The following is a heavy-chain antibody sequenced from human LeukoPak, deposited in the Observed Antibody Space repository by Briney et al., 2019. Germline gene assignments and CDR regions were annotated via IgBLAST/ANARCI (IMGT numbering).Heavy chain of an antibody. CDR2: INPNSGGT. D-gene: IGHD3-10*01. Sequence: ASVKVSCKASGYTFTGYYMDWVRQAPGQGLEWMGWINPNSGGTNYAQKFQGRVTVTRDTSINTAYMELNRLRSDDTAVYYCARPLGARNQMVRGVTSFDSWGQGTLVTVSS. V-gene: IGHV1-2*02. CDR3: ARPLGARNQMVRGVTSFDS. CDR1: GYTFTGYY. J-gene: IGHJ4*02.